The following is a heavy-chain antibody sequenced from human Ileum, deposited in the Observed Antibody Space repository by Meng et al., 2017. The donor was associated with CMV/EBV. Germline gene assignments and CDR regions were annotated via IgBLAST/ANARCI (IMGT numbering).Heavy chain of an antibody. D-gene: IGHD3-9*01. Sequence: GGSLRLSCAASGFTFNDYWMHWVRQAPGKGLVWVANIKEDGSEKNYVGSVRGRFTISRDNAKNAVYLQMNSLRAEDTAVYYCASRWAYYDILHAFDIWGQGTMVTVSS. CDR1: GFTFNDYW. J-gene: IGHJ3*02. V-gene: IGHV3-7*01. CDR2: IKEDGSEK. CDR3: ASRWAYYDILHAFDI.